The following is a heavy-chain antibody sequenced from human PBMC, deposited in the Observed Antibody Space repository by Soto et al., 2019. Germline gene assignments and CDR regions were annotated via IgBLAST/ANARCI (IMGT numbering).Heavy chain of an antibody. D-gene: IGHD4-17*01. CDR1: GFTFSDHY. V-gene: IGHV3-72*01. Sequence: GGSLRLSCAASGFTFSDHYMDWVRQAPGKGLEWVGRTRNKANSYTTEYAASVKGRFTISRDESKNSLYLQMNSLKTEDTAVYYCVRVTTVTSLYYFDYWGQGTLVTVSS. CDR2: TRNKANSYTT. J-gene: IGHJ4*02. CDR3: VRVTTVTSLYYFDY.